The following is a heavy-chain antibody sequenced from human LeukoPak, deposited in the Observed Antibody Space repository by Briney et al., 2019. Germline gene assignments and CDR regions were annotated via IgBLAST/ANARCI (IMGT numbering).Heavy chain of an antibody. Sequence: GGSLRLSCTASGFTFGDYAMSWFRQAPGKGLEWVGFIRGKAYGGTTEYAASVKGRFTISRDDSKSIAYLQMNSLKTEDTAVYYCTRDHRGYYYDSSTEYLFDYWGQGTLVTVSS. CDR2: IRGKAYGGTT. V-gene: IGHV3-49*03. CDR3: TRDHRGYYYDSSTEYLFDY. CDR1: GFTFGDYA. D-gene: IGHD3-22*01. J-gene: IGHJ4*02.